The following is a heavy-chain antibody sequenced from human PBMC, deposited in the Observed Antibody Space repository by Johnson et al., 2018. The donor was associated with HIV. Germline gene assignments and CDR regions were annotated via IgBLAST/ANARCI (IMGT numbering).Heavy chain of an antibody. V-gene: IGHV3-15*05. Sequence: VQLVESGGGLVKPGGSLRLSCAASGFTFSNAWMSWVRQAPGKGLEWVGRIKRKTDGGTTDYAAPVKGRFTISRDDSKNTRYLQMNSLRAEDTAVYYCAKESGYCSSSSCYGDAFDIWGQGTMVTVSS. CDR2: IKRKTDGGTT. CDR1: GFTFSNAW. D-gene: IGHD2-2*01. CDR3: AKESGYCSSSSCYGDAFDI. J-gene: IGHJ3*02.